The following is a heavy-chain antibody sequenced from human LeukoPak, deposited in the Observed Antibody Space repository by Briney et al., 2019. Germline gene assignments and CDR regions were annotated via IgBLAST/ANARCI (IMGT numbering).Heavy chain of an antibody. V-gene: IGHV4-59*08. Sequence: SETLSLTCTVSGGSISSYYWSWIRQPPGKGLEWIGYIYYSGSTNYNPSLKSRVTISVDTSKNQFSLKLSSVTAADTAVYYCARLSGSYSRVDYWGQGTLVTVSS. D-gene: IGHD1-26*01. CDR3: ARLSGSYSRVDY. CDR2: IYYSGST. J-gene: IGHJ4*02. CDR1: GGSISSYY.